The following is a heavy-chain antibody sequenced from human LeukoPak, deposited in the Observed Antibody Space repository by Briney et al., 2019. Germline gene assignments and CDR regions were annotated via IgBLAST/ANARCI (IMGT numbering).Heavy chain of an antibody. V-gene: IGHV3-64*01. D-gene: IGHD2-15*01. CDR3: ARAAKYCSGGSCYSDY. J-gene: IGHJ4*02. CDR2: ISSNGGST. Sequence: GGSLRLSCAASGFTFSSYAMHWVRQAPGKGLEYVSAISSNGGSTYYANSVKGRFTISRDNPKNTLYLQMGSLRAEDMAVYYCARAAKYCSGGSCYSDYWGQGTLVTVSS. CDR1: GFTFSSYA.